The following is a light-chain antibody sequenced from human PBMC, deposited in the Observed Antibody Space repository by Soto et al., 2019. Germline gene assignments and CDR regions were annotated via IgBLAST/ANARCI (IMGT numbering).Light chain of an antibody. CDR2: RTS. CDR1: QTINRIY. Sequence: EIVLTQSPCNLSLSTGERATLSCKASQTINRIYVASYQQKPGQAPRFLIYRTSDRANGIPGRFSGSGSGTDFTLTISRLEPEDFAIYYCQQYGSSPIPFGQGTRLEI. V-gene: IGKV3-20*01. CDR3: QQYGSSPIP. J-gene: IGKJ5*01.